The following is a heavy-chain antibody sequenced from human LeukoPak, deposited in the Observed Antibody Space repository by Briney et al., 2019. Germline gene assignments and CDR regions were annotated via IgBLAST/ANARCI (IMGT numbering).Heavy chain of an antibody. J-gene: IGHJ4*02. CDR1: GYTFTNYY. V-gene: IGHV1-46*01. Sequence: ASVKVSCKASGYTFTNYYMHWVRQAPGQGLEWMGIINPSGGSTSYAQKFQGRVTMTRDMSTSTVYMELSRLRSDDTAVYYCTRQWELLSLDYWGQGTLVTVSS. CDR2: INPSGGST. CDR3: TRQWELLSLDY. D-gene: IGHD1-26*01.